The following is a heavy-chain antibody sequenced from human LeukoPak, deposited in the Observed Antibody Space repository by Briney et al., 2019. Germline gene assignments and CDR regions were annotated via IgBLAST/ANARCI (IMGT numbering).Heavy chain of an antibody. CDR1: GYTFTGYY. Sequence: ASVKVSCTASGYTFTGYYMHWVRQAPGQGLEWMGWINPNSGGTNYAQKFQGRVTMTRDTSISTAYMELSRLRSDDTAVYYCARDGSGYYRAPPSIGDYWGQGTLVTVSS. V-gene: IGHV1-2*02. J-gene: IGHJ4*02. D-gene: IGHD3-3*01. CDR3: ARDGSGYYRAPPSIGDY. CDR2: INPNSGGT.